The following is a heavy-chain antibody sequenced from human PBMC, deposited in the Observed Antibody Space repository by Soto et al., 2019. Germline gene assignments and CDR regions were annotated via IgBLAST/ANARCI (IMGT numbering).Heavy chain of an antibody. CDR1: GGTFSSYA. V-gene: IGHV1-69*12. Sequence: QVQLVQSGAEVKKPGSSVKVSCKASGGTFSSYAISWVRQAPGQGLEWMGGIIPIFGTANYAQKFQGRVKITAAESTSTAYMELSSLRSEDTAVYYCARAWVTGTSCYWGQCAENWFDPWGQGNLVTVSS. D-gene: IGHD1-7*01. J-gene: IGHJ5*02. CDR2: IIPIFGTA. CDR3: ARAWVTGTSCYWGQCAENWFDP.